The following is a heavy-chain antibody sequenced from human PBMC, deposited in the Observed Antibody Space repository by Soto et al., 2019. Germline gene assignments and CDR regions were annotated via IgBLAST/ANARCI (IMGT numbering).Heavy chain of an antibody. V-gene: IGHV1-18*04. J-gene: IGHJ4*02. CDR1: DYPFTSYG. CDR2: ISVNNGNT. Sequence: QVQLVQSGAEVKKPGASVKVSCKASDYPFTSYGIGWVRQAPGQGLEWMGWISVNNGNTNYAQNVQGRVTMTTDISTSTAYMELRSLRSDDTAVYYCARFDCITTRCYRHFDYWGQGTLVTVSS. CDR3: ARFDCITTRCYRHFDY. D-gene: IGHD2-2*01.